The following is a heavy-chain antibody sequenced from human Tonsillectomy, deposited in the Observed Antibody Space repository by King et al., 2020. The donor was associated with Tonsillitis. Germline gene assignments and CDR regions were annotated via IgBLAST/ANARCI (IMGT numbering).Heavy chain of an antibody. CDR2: ISSSGSTI. D-gene: IGHD6-6*01. V-gene: IGHV3-11*01. CDR3: ARDKASIAARFDAFDI. CDR1: GFTFSDYY. Sequence: VQLVESGGGLVKPGGSLRLSCAASGFTFSDYYLSWIRQAPGKGLEWVSYISSSGSTIYYADSVKGRFTISRDNAKNSLYLQMNSLRAEDTAVYYCARDKASIAARFDAFDIWGQGTMVTVSS. J-gene: IGHJ3*02.